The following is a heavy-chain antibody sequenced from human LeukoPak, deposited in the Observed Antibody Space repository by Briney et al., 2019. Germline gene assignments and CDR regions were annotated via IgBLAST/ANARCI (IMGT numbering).Heavy chain of an antibody. D-gene: IGHD3-22*01. CDR3: ARDASPRASSGHYQTDSGDAFDI. CDR2: IYYSGST. J-gene: IGHJ3*02. V-gene: IGHV4-39*07. Sequence: SETLSLTCTVSGGSISSSSYYWGWIRQPPGKGLEWIGSIYYSGSTYYNPSLKSRVTISVDTSKNQFSLKLSSVTAADTAVYYCARDASPRASSGHYQTDSGDAFDIWGQGTMVTVSS. CDR1: GGSISSSSYY.